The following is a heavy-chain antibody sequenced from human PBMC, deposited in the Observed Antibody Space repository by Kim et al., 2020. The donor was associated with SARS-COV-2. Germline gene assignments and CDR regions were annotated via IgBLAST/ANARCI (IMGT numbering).Heavy chain of an antibody. CDR3: ARDGGPYSSSSLGY. Sequence: NPARKSRVTISVDTSKNQFSLKLSSVTAADTAVYYCARDGGPYSSSSLGYWGQGTLVTVSS. V-gene: IGHV4-31*02. D-gene: IGHD6-6*01. J-gene: IGHJ4*02.